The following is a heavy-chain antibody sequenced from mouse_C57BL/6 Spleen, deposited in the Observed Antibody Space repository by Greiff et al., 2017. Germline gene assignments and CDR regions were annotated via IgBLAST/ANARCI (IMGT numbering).Heavy chain of an antibody. J-gene: IGHJ2*01. CDR1: GYTFTSYW. Sequence: VQLQQPGTELVKPGASVKLSCKASGYTFTSYWMHWVKQRPGQGLEWIGNINPSNGGTNYNEKFKSKATLTVDKSSSTAYMQLSSLTSEDSAVYYCARTATVGRYYFDYWGQGTTLTVSS. CDR2: INPSNGGT. V-gene: IGHV1-53*01. CDR3: ARTATVGRYYFDY. D-gene: IGHD1-1*01.